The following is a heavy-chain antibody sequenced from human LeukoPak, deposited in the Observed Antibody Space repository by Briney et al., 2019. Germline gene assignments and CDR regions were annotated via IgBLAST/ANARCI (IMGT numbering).Heavy chain of an antibody. CDR1: GGSISGYY. CDR3: ARVGDSSGYENWFDP. V-gene: IGHV4-4*07. J-gene: IGHJ5*02. CDR2: IYTSGST. D-gene: IGHD3-22*01. Sequence: SETLSLTCTVSGGSISGYYWSWIRQPAGKGLEWIGRIYTSGSTNYNPSLESRVTMSVDTSSNQLSLKLSSVTAADTTVYYCARVGDSSGYENWFDPWGQGTLVTVPS.